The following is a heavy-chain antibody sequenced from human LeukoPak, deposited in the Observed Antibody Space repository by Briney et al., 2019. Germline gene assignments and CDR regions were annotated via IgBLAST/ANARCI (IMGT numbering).Heavy chain of an antibody. V-gene: IGHV1-18*04. CDR3: ARDTGYCSGGSCYSAY. CDR2: ISAYNGNT. J-gene: IGHJ4*02. CDR1: GYTFTGYY. D-gene: IGHD2-15*01. Sequence: GASVKVSCKASGYTFTGYYMHWVRQAPGQGLEWMGWISAYNGNTNYAQKLQGRVTMTTDTSTSTAYMELRSLRSDDTAVYYCARDTGYCSGGSCYSAYWGQGTLVTVSS.